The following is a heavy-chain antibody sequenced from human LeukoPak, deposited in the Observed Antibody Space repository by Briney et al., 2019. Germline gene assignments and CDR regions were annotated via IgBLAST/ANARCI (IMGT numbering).Heavy chain of an antibody. CDR1: GGSISSYY. J-gene: IGHJ4*02. CDR3: ARHPQNYYGSGSPFDY. CDR2: IYYSGST. Sequence: SETLCLTCTVSGGSISSYYWSWIRQPPGKGLEWIGYIYYSGSTNYNPSLKRRVTISVDTSKNLFSLKLSSVTAADTAVYYCARHPQNYYGSGSPFDYWGQGTLVTVSS. V-gene: IGHV4-59*08. D-gene: IGHD3-10*01.